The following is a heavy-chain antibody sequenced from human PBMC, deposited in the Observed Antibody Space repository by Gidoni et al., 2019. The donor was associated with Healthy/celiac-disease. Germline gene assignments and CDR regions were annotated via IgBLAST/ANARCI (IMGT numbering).Heavy chain of an antibody. J-gene: IGHJ4*02. D-gene: IGHD2-2*02. CDR2: IYYSGST. CDR1: ACSIRRSRYY. V-gene: IGHV4-39*01. Sequence: QLQLQASGPGLVKPSETLSLTCPVSACSIRRSRYYWGWIRQPPGKGLEWIGSIYYSGSTYYNPSLKSRVTISVDTSKNQFYLKLSSVTAADTAVYYCARHTIAVVVPAAIMDYWGQGTPVTVSS. CDR3: ARHTIAVVVPAAIMDY.